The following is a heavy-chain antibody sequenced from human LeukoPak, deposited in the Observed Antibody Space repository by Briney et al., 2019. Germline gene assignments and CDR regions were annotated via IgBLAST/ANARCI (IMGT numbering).Heavy chain of an antibody. CDR2: ISSSSYI. D-gene: IGHD3-22*01. J-gene: IGHJ4*02. V-gene: IGHV3-21*01. Sequence: GGSLRLSCAASGFTFSSYSMNWVRQAPGKGLEWVSSISSSSYIYYADSVKGRFTISRDNAKNSLYLQMNSLRAEDTAVYYCATETRLRYYDSSAWGQGTLVTVSS. CDR3: ATETRLRYYDSSA. CDR1: GFTFSSYS.